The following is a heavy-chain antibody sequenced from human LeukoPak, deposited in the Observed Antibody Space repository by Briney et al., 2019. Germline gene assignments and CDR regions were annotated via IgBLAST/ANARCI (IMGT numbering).Heavy chain of an antibody. Sequence: SETLSLTCTVSGGSISSYYWSWIRQPPGKGLEWIGEINHSGRTNYNPSLKSRVTISVDTSKNQFSLKLSSVTAADTAVYYCARGHRTSGYGWFDPWGQGTLVTVSS. CDR1: GGSISSYY. D-gene: IGHD5-12*01. J-gene: IGHJ5*02. CDR3: ARGHRTSGYGWFDP. CDR2: INHSGRT. V-gene: IGHV4-34*01.